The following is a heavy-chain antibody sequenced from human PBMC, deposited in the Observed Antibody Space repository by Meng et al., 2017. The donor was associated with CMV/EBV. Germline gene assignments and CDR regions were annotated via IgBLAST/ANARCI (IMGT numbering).Heavy chain of an antibody. CDR2: ISPDASHQ. D-gene: IGHD3-22*01. CDR1: GFTFNIYA. V-gene: IGHV3-30*04. Sequence: GGPLRPSCAASGFTFNIYAMHWVRQAPGKGLDWVTLISPDASHQYYADSVKGRFSISRDNSKNTLYLQMNSLRAEDTAVYYCASDYYDSGGYHPVEFDYWGQGTLVTVSS. CDR3: ASDYYDSGGYHPVEFDY. J-gene: IGHJ4*02.